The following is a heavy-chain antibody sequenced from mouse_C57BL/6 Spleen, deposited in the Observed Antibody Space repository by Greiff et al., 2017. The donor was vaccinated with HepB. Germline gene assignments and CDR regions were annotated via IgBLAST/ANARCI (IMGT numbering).Heavy chain of an antibody. CDR3: ARWEYYFDY. CDR1: GYTFTDYY. CDR2: INPNNGGT. Sequence: EVQLQQSGPELVKPGASVKISCKASGYTFTDYYMNWVKQSHGKSLEWIGDINPNNGGTSYNQKFKGKATLTVDKSSSTAYMELRSLTSEDSAVYYCARWEYYFDYWGQGTTLTVSS. V-gene: IGHV1-26*01. D-gene: IGHD4-1*01. J-gene: IGHJ2*01.